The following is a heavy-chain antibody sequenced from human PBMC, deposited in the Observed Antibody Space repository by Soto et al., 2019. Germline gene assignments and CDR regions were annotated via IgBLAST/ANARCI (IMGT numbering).Heavy chain of an antibody. Sequence: DPLSLTCTVSGDSVTNYFWSWMRQPPGKGLEWIGHIYHGGRTNYSPSLRSRVTMSLDSSKNQFSLNLSSVTAADTAVYFCARDPGYCTNGVCPIFDFWGQGLRGTVSS. CDR2: IYHGGRT. V-gene: IGHV4-59*02. CDR1: GDSVTNYF. D-gene: IGHD2-8*01. J-gene: IGHJ4*02. CDR3: ARDPGYCTNGVCPIFDF.